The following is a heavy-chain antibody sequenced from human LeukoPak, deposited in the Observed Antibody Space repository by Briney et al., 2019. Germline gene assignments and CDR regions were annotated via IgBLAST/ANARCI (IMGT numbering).Heavy chain of an antibody. CDR1: GFTFSIFW. CDR2: IKQDGSER. V-gene: IGHV3-7*01. CDR3: ARASSSSAWFDP. D-gene: IGHD6-6*01. Sequence: GGSLRLSCAASGFTFSIFWMNWVRQAPGKGLEWVANIKQDGSERNYVDSVKGRFTISRDNAKNSLYLQMNSLRAEDTAVYYCARASSSSAWFDPWGQGTLVTVSS. J-gene: IGHJ5*02.